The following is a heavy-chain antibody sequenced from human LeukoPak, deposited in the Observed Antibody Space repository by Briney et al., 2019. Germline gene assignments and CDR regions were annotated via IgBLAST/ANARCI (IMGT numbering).Heavy chain of an antibody. J-gene: IGHJ4*02. CDR1: GGSISSGDYY. CDR3: ARDPFYCSSTSCYEIGFDY. V-gene: IGHV4-30-4*08. D-gene: IGHD2-2*01. CDR2: IYYSGST. Sequence: SQTLSLTCTVSGGSISSGDYYWSWIRQPPGKGLEWIGCIYYSGSTYYNPSLKSRVTISVDTSKNQFSLKLSSVTAADTAVYYCARDPFYCSSTSCYEIGFDYWGQGTLVTVSS.